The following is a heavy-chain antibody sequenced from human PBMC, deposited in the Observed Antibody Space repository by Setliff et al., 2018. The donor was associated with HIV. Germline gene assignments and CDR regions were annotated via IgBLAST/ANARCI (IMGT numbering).Heavy chain of an antibody. Sequence: ASVKVSCKASGYTFSGDYIHWVRQAPGQGLEWMGWINPNSADTNYAQKFQGRVTMTRDTSISTAYMQLTRLRSDDTAVYYCARYRTPQNWGSRGFYYMDVWGKGTTVTVSS. V-gene: IGHV1-2*02. CDR2: INPNSADT. D-gene: IGHD7-27*01. CDR3: ARYRTPQNWGSRGFYYMDV. CDR1: GYTFSGDY. J-gene: IGHJ6*03.